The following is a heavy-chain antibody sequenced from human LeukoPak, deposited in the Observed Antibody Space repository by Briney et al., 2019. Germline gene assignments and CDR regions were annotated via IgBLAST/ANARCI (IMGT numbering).Heavy chain of an antibody. J-gene: IGHJ4*02. D-gene: IGHD3-9*01. CDR1: GFTFSTYN. V-gene: IGHV3-21*06. CDR3: ARGHYDILTASYKWTPDY. Sequence: TGGSLRLSCAASGFTFSTYNMNWVRQAPGKGLEWVSSITSGGTYTYYADSVKGRFTTSRDNAKNSLSLQLSSLRAEDTAVHYCARGHYDILTASYKWTPDYWGQGILVTVSS. CDR2: ITSGGTYT.